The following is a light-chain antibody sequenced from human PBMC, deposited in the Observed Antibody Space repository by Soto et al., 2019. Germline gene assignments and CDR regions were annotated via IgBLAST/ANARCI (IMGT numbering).Light chain of an antibody. J-gene: IGKJ1*01. CDR1: QSVRSSY. CDR3: QQYGSSPWT. V-gene: IGKV3-20*01. Sequence: EIVLTQSPGTLSLSPGERATLSCRASQSVRSSYLAWYQQKPGQAPRLLIYGASSRATGLPDKFSGSVSGTDFTLTISRLEPEDFAVYYCQQYGSSPWTFGQGTKVEIK. CDR2: GAS.